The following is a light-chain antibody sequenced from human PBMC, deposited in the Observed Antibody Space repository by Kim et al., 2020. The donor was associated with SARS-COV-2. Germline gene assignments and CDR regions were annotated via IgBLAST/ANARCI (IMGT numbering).Light chain of an antibody. CDR3: QSYDISNQV. J-gene: IGLJ3*02. CDR2: ENN. CDR1: AGTIASNY. V-gene: IGLV6-57*01. Sequence: GKRVTTSCPRSAGTIASNYVQWYQHRPGSSPTTVIYENNQRPSGVPDRFSGSIDSSSNSASLTISGLKTEDEADYYCQSYDISNQVFGGGTKLTVL.